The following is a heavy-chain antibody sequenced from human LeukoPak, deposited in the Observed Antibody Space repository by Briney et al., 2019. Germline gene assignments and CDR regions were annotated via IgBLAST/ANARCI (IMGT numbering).Heavy chain of an antibody. CDR3: ARVVYYDYVWGSYRPYYFDY. V-gene: IGHV1-18*04. Sequence: EASVKVSCKASGYTFIGYYMHWVRQAPGQGLEWMGWISAYNGNTNYAQKLQGRVTMTTDTSTSTAYMELRSLRSDDTAVYYCARVVYYDYVWGSYRPYYFDYWGQGTLVTVSS. J-gene: IGHJ4*02. CDR2: ISAYNGNT. CDR1: GYTFIGYY. D-gene: IGHD3-16*02.